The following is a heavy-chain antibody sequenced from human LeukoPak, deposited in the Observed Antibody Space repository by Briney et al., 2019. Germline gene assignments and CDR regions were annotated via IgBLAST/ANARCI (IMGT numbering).Heavy chain of an antibody. J-gene: IGHJ6*02. V-gene: IGHV4-59*01. CDR1: GGSFSGYY. CDR3: ARSVSIFKAYGMDV. Sequence: PSETLSLTCAVYGGSFSGYYWSWIRQPPGKGLEWIGYIYYSGSTNYNPSLKSRVTISVDTSKNQFSLKLSSVTAADTAVYYCARSVSIFKAYGMDVWGQGTTVTVSS. D-gene: IGHD3-9*01. CDR2: IYYSGST.